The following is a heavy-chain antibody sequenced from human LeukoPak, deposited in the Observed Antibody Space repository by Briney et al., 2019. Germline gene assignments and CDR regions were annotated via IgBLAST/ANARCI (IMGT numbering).Heavy chain of an antibody. CDR1: GFTFSDYY. V-gene: IGHV3-11*01. J-gene: IGHJ4*02. D-gene: IGHD3-10*01. CDR3: ANYRSRFGESNPQYFDY. CDR2: ISSSGSTI. Sequence: GGSLRLSCAASGFTFSDYYMSWIRQAPGKWLEWVSYISSSGSTIYYADSVKGRFTISRDNSKNTLYLQMNSLRAEDTAVYYCANYRSRFGESNPQYFDYWGQGTLVTVSS.